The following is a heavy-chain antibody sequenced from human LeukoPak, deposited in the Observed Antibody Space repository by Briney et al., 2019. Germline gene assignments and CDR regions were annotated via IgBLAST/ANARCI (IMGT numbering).Heavy chain of an antibody. J-gene: IGHJ4*02. D-gene: IGHD4-17*01. CDR1: GYTFTGYY. V-gene: IGHV1-2*02. CDR2: INPNSGGT. CDR3: ARGPRVRNYGDYALVLAVY. Sequence: GASVKVSCKASGYTFTGYYMHWVRQAPGQGLEWMGWINPNSGGTNYAQKFQGRVTMTRDTSISTAYMELSRLRSDDTAVYYCARGPRVRNYGDYALVLAVYWGQGTLVTVSS.